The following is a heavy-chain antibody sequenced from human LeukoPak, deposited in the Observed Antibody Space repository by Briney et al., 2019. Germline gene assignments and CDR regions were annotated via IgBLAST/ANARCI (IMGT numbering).Heavy chain of an antibody. CDR3: ARTVGTHRFDY. J-gene: IGHJ4*02. Sequence: SDTLTLTCTVSGGSISSSDYYWGWIRQPPGERLEWIGTIYNNGNTYYNPSLQSRVIISADTSKNQFSLKVTSVTAPDTAVYYCARTVGTHRFDYWGRGILVTVS. CDR2: IYNNGNT. D-gene: IGHD4-23*01. V-gene: IGHV4-39*01. CDR1: GGSISSSDYY.